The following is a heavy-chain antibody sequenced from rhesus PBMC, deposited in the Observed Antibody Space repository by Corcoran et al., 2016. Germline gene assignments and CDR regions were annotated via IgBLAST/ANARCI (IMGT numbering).Heavy chain of an antibody. CDR2: IDGRRGST. CDR3: ARDALRPYCTGSGCYAY. J-gene: IGHJ4*01. Sequence: QVQLQESGPGLVKPSETLSLTCAVSGYSISSNYWSWILQPPGKRLEWIGYIDGRRGSTYSSPPLRSVVTISTYTSENRFSLKLSSVTAADTAVYYCARDALRPYCTGSGCYAYWGQGVLVTVSS. CDR1: GYSISSNY. V-gene: IGHV4-165*01. D-gene: IGHD2-21*01.